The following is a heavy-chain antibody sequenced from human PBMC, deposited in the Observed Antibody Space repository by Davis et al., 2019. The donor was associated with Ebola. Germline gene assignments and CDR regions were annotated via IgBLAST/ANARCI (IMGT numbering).Heavy chain of an antibody. CDR3: ARDLGGVIKLHYYGMDV. CDR1: GYTFTSYG. V-gene: IGHV1-18*01. J-gene: IGHJ6*02. D-gene: IGHD3-10*01. Sequence: ASVKVSCKASGYTFTSYGISWVRQAPGQGLEWMGWISAYNGNTNYAQKLQGRVTMTTDTSTSTAYMELRSLRAEDTAVYYCARDLGGVIKLHYYGMDVWGQGTTVTVSS. CDR2: ISAYNGNT.